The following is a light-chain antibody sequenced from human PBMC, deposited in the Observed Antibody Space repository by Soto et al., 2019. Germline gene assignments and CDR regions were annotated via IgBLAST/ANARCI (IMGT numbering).Light chain of an antibody. J-gene: IGKJ1*01. V-gene: IGKV3-20*01. CDR2: GAS. CDR3: QQYGRSPPT. CDR1: QSVSSSY. Sequence: EIVLKQSPGTLSLSHGERGTLSCRASQSVSSSYLAWYQQKPGQAPRLLIYGASSRATGIPDRFSGSGSGTDFTLTISRLEPEDFAVYYCQQYGRSPPTFGQGTKVDNK.